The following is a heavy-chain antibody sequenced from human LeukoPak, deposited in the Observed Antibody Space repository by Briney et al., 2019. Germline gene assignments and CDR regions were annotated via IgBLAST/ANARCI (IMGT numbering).Heavy chain of an antibody. CDR3: AKDWGSSPLDY. J-gene: IGHJ4*02. D-gene: IGHD3-16*01. CDR2: ISYDGSNK. V-gene: IGHV3-30*18. Sequence: GRSLRLSCAASGLTFSSYGMHWVRQAPGKGLEWVAVISYDGSNKYYADSVKGRFTISRDNSKNTLYLQMNSLRAEDTAVYYCAKDWGSSPLDYWGQGTLVTVSS. CDR1: GLTFSSYG.